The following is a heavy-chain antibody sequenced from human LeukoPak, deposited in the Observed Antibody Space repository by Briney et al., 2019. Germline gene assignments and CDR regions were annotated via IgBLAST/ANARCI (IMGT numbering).Heavy chain of an antibody. J-gene: IGHJ3*02. D-gene: IGHD3-10*01. V-gene: IGHV1-18*01. CDR1: DYTFSNHG. Sequence: ASVKVSCKASDYTFSNHGISWVRQAPGQGLEWMGWRSTYNGHTNYAQKIQGRVTMTTDTPTSTGYMELRSLRSDDTAVYYCARVRGLLSAFDIWGQGTMVTVSS. CDR2: RSTYNGHT. CDR3: ARVRGLLSAFDI.